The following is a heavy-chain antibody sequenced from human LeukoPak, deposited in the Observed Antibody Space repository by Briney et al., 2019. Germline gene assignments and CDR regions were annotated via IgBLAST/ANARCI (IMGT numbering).Heavy chain of an antibody. CDR3: GRGYQYALDY. J-gene: IGHJ4*02. D-gene: IGHD5-18*01. CDR2: TYYRSTRRY. CDR1: GDSVSSGSVG. Sequence: SQTLSLTCDISGDSVSSGSVGWNWVRQSPSRGLEWLGATYYRSTRRYVYAVSVRSRITISPDTSKNQFSLHLGSVTSDDTAVYYCGRGYQYALDYWGQGTLVAVSS. V-gene: IGHV6-1*01.